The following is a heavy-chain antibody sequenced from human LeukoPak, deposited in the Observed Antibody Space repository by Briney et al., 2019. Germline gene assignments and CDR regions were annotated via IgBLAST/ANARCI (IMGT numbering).Heavy chain of an antibody. CDR3: ARASSD. Sequence: PGGSLRLSCNASGFTLSNYAMTWVRQGPRKGLEWVSAISVTGNTYHAESLKGRFTISRDNAKNSLYLQMNSLRAEDTAVYYCARASSDWGQGTLVTVSS. CDR2: ISVTGNT. V-gene: IGHV3-69-1*01. D-gene: IGHD3-10*01. J-gene: IGHJ4*02. CDR1: GFTLSNYA.